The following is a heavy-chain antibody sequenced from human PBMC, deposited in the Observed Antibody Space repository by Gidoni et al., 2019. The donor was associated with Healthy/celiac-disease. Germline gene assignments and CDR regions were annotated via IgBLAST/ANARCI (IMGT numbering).Heavy chain of an antibody. D-gene: IGHD1-7*01. CDR2: IIPSCGTS. V-gene: IGHV1-69*01. CDR3: ASQRRTGTHEGAVDY. CDR1: GGPFSSYA. Sequence: QVQLLQSGAEVKKHGSSVTVSCKASGGPFSSYAISWVRQAPGQGVEWMGEIIPSCGTSNYAQKFQVRVTITADESTSTAYMELSSLRSEDTAVYYGASQRRTGTHEGAVDYWGQGTLVTVSS. J-gene: IGHJ4*02.